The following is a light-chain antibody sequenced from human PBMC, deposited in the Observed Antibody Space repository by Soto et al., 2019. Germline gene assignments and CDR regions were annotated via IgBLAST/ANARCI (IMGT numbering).Light chain of an antibody. V-gene: IGKV3-15*01. CDR3: QHRHNWPLT. J-gene: IGKJ4*01. CDR1: QSVSYN. Sequence: EIVMTQSPATLSVSPGERATLSCRASQSVSYNLAWYQQKPGQAPRLLIYGASSRATGIPARFSGSGSGTEFTPTISSLQSEDFAVYYCQHRHNWPLTFGGGTKVDIK. CDR2: GAS.